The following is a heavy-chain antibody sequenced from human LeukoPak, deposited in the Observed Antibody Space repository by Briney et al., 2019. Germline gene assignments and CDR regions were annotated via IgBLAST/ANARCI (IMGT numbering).Heavy chain of an antibody. CDR2: FDPEDGET. CDR1: GYTFTGYY. CDR3: ATATPKRDTVIVVVITEDVPHDAFDI. J-gene: IGHJ3*02. V-gene: IGHV1-24*01. Sequence: ASVKVSCRASGYTFTGYYMHWVRQAPGKGLEWMGGFDPEDGETIYAQKFQGRVTMTEDTSTDTAYMELSSLRSEDTAVYYCATATPKRDTVIVVVITEDVPHDAFDIWGQGTMVTVSS. D-gene: IGHD3-22*01.